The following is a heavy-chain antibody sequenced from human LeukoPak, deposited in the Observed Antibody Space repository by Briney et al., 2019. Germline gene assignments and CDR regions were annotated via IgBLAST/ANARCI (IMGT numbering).Heavy chain of an antibody. J-gene: IGHJ4*02. Sequence: SETLSLTCTVSGGSISSYYWSWIRQPPGKGLEWIGYIYYSGSTNYNPSLKSRVTISVDTSKNQFSLKLSSVTAADTAVYYCARGRTVTTSWGQGTLVTVSS. V-gene: IGHV4-59*08. CDR3: ARGRTVTTS. CDR2: IYYSGST. D-gene: IGHD4-17*01. CDR1: GGSISSYY.